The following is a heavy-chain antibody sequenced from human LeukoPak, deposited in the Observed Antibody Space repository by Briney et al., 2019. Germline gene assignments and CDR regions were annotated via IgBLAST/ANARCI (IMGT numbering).Heavy chain of an antibody. V-gene: IGHV3-21*01. CDR1: GFTFSSYS. CDR2: ISSTSRHI. J-gene: IGHJ4*02. D-gene: IGHD4-11*01. CDR3: VRDLNTITTAFFVY. Sequence: PGGSLRLSCAASGFTFSSYSMNWVRQAPGKGLEWVSSISSTSRHIYYADSVKGRFTISRDDASNSLYLLMNSLRAEDTAVYYCVRDLNTITTAFFVYWGQGNLVTVSS.